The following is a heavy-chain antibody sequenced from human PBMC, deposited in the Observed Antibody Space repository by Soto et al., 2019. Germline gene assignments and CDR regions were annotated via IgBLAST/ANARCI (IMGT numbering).Heavy chain of an antibody. D-gene: IGHD4-17*01. CDR1: GGTFSSYA. CDR2: IIPIFGTA. CDR3: ARAGDYGDYANYYGMDV. J-gene: IGHJ6*02. Sequence: KVSCKASGGTFSSYAISWVRQAPGQGLEWMGGIIPIFGTANYAQKFQGRVTITADKSTSTAYMELSSLRSEDTAVYYCARAGDYGDYANYYGMDVWGQGTTVTVYS. V-gene: IGHV1-69*06.